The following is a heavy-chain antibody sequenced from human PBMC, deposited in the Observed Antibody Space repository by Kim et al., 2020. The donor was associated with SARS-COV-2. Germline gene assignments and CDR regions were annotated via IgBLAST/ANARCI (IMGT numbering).Heavy chain of an antibody. V-gene: IGHV4-59*09. Sequence: GTTNYSPSLDRRVTISVDSSKNQFSLELTSVTAADTAVYFCARGSGYVIYWGQGSLVTVSS. J-gene: IGHJ4*02. CDR3: ARGSGYVIY. D-gene: IGHD5-12*01. CDR2: GTT.